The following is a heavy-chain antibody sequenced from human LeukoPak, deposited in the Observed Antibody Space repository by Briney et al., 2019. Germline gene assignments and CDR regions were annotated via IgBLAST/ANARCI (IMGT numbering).Heavy chain of an antibody. CDR3: ARAVWRGQFDY. CDR2: IYYSGST. J-gene: IGHJ4*02. V-gene: IGHV4-30-4*01. Sequence: SQTLSLTCTVSGGSISSGDYYWSWIRQPPGKGLEWIGYIYYSGSTYYNPSLKSRVTISVDTSKNQFSLKLGSVTAADTAVYYCARAVWRGQFDYWGQGTLVTVSS. D-gene: IGHD1-14*01. CDR1: GGSISSGDYY.